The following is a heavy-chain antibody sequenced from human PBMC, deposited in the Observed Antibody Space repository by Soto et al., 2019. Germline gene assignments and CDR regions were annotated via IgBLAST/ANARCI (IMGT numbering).Heavy chain of an antibody. CDR1: GFTLSNYW. J-gene: IGHJ4*02. Sequence: AGGSLRLSCAASGFTLSNYWMTWVRQAPGKGLEWVANINKDGSQKNYVDSVKGRFTIARDSGQNSLSLQINSLRVEDTAVYYCVRELGLAYWGQGALVTVSS. V-gene: IGHV3-7*03. D-gene: IGHD7-27*01. CDR3: VRELGLAY. CDR2: INKDGSQK.